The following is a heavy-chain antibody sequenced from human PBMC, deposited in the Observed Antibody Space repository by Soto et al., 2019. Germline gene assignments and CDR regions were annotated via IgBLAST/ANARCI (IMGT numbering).Heavy chain of an antibody. Sequence: SETLSLTCTVSGDSTGNYHWNWLRQSPGKGLEWIGYVCYSGSIYYNPSLKSRVTISVDTSKNQFSLKLSSVTAADTAVYYCAREGYSYGWNWFDPWGQGTLVTVSS. CDR2: VCYSGSI. CDR1: GDSTGNYH. V-gene: IGHV4-59*12. D-gene: IGHD5-18*01. J-gene: IGHJ5*02. CDR3: AREGYSYGWNWFDP.